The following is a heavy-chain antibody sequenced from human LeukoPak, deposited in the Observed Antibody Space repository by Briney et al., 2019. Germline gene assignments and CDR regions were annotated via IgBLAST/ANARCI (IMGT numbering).Heavy chain of an antibody. J-gene: IGHJ6*02. CDR2: IVVGSGNT. D-gene: IGHD3-9*01. V-gene: IGHV1-58*02. CDR1: GFTVTSSA. Sequence: SVKVSCKASGFTVTSSAMRWVRQARGQRLGWIGWIVVGSGNTNYAQKFQERVTITRDMSTSTAYMELSSLRSEDTAVYYCAADSSTYYDILTGYLAPGYYYYGMDVWGQGTTVTVSS. CDR3: AADSSTYYDILTGYLAPGYYYYGMDV.